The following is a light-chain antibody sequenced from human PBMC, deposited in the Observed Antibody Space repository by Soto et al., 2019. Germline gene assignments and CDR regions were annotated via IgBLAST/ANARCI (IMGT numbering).Light chain of an antibody. CDR3: QLYGSSPWT. CDR2: GAS. CDR1: QSVSTSY. V-gene: IGKV3-20*01. J-gene: IGKJ1*01. Sequence: EIVLTQSPGTLSLSPGERATLSCRASQSVSTSYLAWYQQKPGQAPRLLIYGASSRATGIPDRFSGSGSGTDFTLTISRLEPADFAVYYCQLYGSSPWTFGHGTKVEIK.